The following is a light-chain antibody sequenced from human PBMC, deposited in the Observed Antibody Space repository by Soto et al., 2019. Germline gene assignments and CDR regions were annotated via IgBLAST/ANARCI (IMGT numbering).Light chain of an antibody. J-gene: IGKJ1*01. CDR1: QSISAC. CDR2: KAS. CDR3: QQYYDYSWT. Sequence: DIQMTQSPSSLSASVGDSVTINCRASQSISACLAWYQQKPGKAPRLLIYKASTLEIGVPSRFSGSGSGTEFTLTISSLQPDDVAIYYCQQYYDYSWTFGQGTKVDIK. V-gene: IGKV1-5*03.